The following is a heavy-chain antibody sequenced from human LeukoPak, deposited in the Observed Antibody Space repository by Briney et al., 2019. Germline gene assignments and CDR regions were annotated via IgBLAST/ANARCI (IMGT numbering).Heavy chain of an antibody. Sequence: ASQTLSLTCTVSGGSINRSDYYWSWIRQPPGKGLEWIGYIYYTGSTNYNPSLKNRLTMSVDTSENKFSLKLASVTAADTAVYYCARAYTDWGQGTLVTVSS. CDR3: ARAYTD. D-gene: IGHD4-11*01. J-gene: IGHJ4*02. CDR1: GGSINRSDYY. V-gene: IGHV4-31*03. CDR2: IYYTGST.